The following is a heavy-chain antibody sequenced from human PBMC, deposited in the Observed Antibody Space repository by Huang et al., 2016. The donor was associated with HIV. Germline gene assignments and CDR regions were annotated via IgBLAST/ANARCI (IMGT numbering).Heavy chain of an antibody. CDR1: GYTLSELA. J-gene: IGHJ4*02. V-gene: IGHV1-24*01. Sequence: QVQMVQSGADVKKPGASVKVSCCVVSGYTLSELAMHWVLQAPGKGLEWSGGVDPEKGKIVYAKKYQGRVTMTEDTSTDTAYLEMRNLRSEDSAMYFCTAGDFGDYEPLDYWGQGALITVTS. CDR3: TAGDFGDYEPLDY. D-gene: IGHD4-17*01. CDR2: VDPEKGKI.